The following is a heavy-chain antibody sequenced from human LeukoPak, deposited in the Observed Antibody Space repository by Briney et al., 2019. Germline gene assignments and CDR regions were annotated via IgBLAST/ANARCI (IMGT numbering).Heavy chain of an antibody. Sequence: GGSLRLSCAASGFTFSSYWMSWVRQAPGKGLEWVANIKQDGSEKYYVDSVKGRFTISRDNAKNSLYLQMDSLRAEDTAVYYCVRGEPDAVRFYFDFWGQGALVTVSS. V-gene: IGHV3-7*01. D-gene: IGHD2-2*01. CDR3: VRGEPDAVRFYFDF. CDR2: IKQDGSEK. J-gene: IGHJ4*02. CDR1: GFTFSSYW.